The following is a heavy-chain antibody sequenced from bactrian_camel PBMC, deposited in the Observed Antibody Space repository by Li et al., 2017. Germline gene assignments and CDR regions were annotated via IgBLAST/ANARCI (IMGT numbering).Heavy chain of an antibody. CDR2: ISPGGTKT. CDR1: GFAFDSD. D-gene: IGHD6*01. CDR3: AAGRRQVVAGTGTAYCSLKPYDFNF. V-gene: IGHV3S63*01. J-gene: IGHJ4*01. Sequence: LSCTASGFAFDSDMGWFRLAPGNERERVATISPGGTKTYYADSVKGRFTISKDNVKTTLYLEMNSAKLEDTAMYICAAGRRQVVAGTGTAYCSLKPYDFNFWGQGTQVTVS.